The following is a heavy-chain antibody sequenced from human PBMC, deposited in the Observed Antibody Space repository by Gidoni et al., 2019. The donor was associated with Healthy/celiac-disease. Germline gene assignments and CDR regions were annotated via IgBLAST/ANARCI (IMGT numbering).Heavy chain of an antibody. D-gene: IGHD6-19*01. Sequence: QVQLVESGGGVVQPGRSLRLSCAASGFTFSSYGMHWVRQAPGKGLEWVAVISYDGSNKYYADSVKGRFTISRDNSKNTLYLQMNSLRAEDTAVYYCAKVFMPPSGWLNYFDYWGQGTLVTVSS. CDR1: GFTFSSYG. CDR2: ISYDGSNK. V-gene: IGHV3-30*18. CDR3: AKVFMPPSGWLNYFDY. J-gene: IGHJ4*02.